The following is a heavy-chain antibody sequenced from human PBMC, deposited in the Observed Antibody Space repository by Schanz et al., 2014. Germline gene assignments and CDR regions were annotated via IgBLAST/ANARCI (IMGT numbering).Heavy chain of an antibody. J-gene: IGHJ4*02. Sequence: EVQLVESGGGLVQPGGSLRLSCAASGFIFGSSVMAWVRQAPGKGLEWVSGITGASDHIDYADSVKGRFTISRDNSKNTVYLQMNSLRPGDTAVYYCARESSNDIVLVPGAVFDHWGQGILVTVSS. CDR2: ITGASDHI. D-gene: IGHD2-2*01. CDR1: GFIFGSSV. CDR3: ARESSNDIVLVPGAVFDH. V-gene: IGHV3-23*04.